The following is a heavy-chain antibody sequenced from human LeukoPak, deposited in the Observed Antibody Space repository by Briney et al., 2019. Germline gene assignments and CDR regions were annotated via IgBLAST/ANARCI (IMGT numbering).Heavy chain of an antibody. CDR1: GYTFTSYA. J-gene: IGHJ5*02. Sequence: GASVEVSCKASGYTFTSYAMHWVRQAPGQRLEWMGWINAGNGNTKYSQKFQGRVTITRDTSASTAYMELSSLRSEDTAVYYCARVGSGSYPRGSILNWFDPWGQGTLVTVSS. V-gene: IGHV1-3*01. D-gene: IGHD1-26*01. CDR3: ARVGSGSYPRGSILNWFDP. CDR2: INAGNGNT.